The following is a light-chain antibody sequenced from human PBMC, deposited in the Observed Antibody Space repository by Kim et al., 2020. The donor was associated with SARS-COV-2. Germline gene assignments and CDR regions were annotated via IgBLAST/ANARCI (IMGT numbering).Light chain of an antibody. V-gene: IGLV2-11*01. J-gene: IGLJ3*02. CDR2: DVS. Sequence: QSVTMSCTGTSSDVGGYNYVSWYQQHPGKAPKLMIYDVSKRPSGVPDRFSGSKSGNTASLTISGLQAEDEADYYCCSYAGSYTLWVFGGGTQLTVL. CDR3: CSYAGSYTLWV. CDR1: SSDVGGYNY.